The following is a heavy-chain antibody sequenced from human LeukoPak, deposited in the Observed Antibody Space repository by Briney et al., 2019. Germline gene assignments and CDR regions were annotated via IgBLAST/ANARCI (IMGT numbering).Heavy chain of an antibody. CDR2: ISTDGGTM. CDR1: DFTFSSHS. Sequence: GGSLRLSCAASDFTFSSHSMNWVRQAPGKGLEWLSYISTDGGTMYHAASVKGRFTISRDNAENSLLLQMHSLRAEDTAVYYCARDGNFYDNGAYYDAFDIWGRGTMVTVSS. D-gene: IGHD3-22*01. CDR3: ARDGNFYDNGAYYDAFDI. J-gene: IGHJ3*02. V-gene: IGHV3-48*04.